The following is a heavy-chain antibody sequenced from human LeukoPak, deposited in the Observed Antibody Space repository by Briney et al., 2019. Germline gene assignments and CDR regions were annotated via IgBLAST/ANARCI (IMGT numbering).Heavy chain of an antibody. Sequence: PSETLSLTCTVSGGSISSYYWSWIRQPPGKGLDWIGYIYYSGSTNYNPSLKSRVTISVDTSKNQFSLKLSSVTAADTAVYYCARYVYSNYPSGIDYWGQGTLVSVSS. J-gene: IGHJ4*02. V-gene: IGHV4-59*01. CDR2: IYYSGST. CDR1: GGSISSYY. CDR3: ARYVYSNYPSGIDY. D-gene: IGHD4-11*01.